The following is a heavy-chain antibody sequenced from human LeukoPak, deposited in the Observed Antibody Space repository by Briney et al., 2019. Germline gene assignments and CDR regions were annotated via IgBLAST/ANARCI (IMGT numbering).Heavy chain of an antibody. D-gene: IGHD2-2*01. J-gene: IGHJ4*02. V-gene: IGHV5-51*01. Sequence: GGSLRLSCAASGFTFTSYWIGWVRQMPGKGLEWMGIIYPGDSDTRYSPSFQGQVTISADKSISTAYLQWSSLKASDTAMYYCARHRGYCSSTSCQKNYFDYWGQGTLVTVSS. CDR3: ARHRGYCSSTSCQKNYFDY. CDR2: IYPGDSDT. CDR1: GFTFTSYW.